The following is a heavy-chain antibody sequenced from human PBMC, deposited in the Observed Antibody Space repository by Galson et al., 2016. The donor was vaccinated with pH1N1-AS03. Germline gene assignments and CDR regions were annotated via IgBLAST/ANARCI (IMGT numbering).Heavy chain of an antibody. V-gene: IGHV3-48*04. CDR1: GFTFSSYS. J-gene: IGHJ4*02. D-gene: IGHD3-9*01. Sequence: SLRLSCAASGFTFSSYSMNWVRQAPGKGLEWVSYISVSSKTIYYADSVKGRFSISRDSAKNSLFLQMNSLRVEDTAVYYCARSSYDILTNPLYWGQGVPVTVSS. CDR3: ARSSYDILTNPLY. CDR2: ISVSSKTI.